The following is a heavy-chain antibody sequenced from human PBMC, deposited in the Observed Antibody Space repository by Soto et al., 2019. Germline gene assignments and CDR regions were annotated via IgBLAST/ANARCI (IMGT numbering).Heavy chain of an antibody. D-gene: IGHD2-15*01. CDR1: GYTLTELS. V-gene: IGHV1-24*01. J-gene: IGHJ6*03. CDR3: ATETPAEYCSGGSCYYYYYMDV. Sequence: ASVKASCKVSGYTLTELSMHWVRQAPGKGLEWMGGFDPEDGETIYAQKFQGRVTMTEDTSTDTAYMELSSLRSEDTAVYYCATETPAEYCSGGSCYYYYYMDVWGKGTTVTVSS. CDR2: FDPEDGET.